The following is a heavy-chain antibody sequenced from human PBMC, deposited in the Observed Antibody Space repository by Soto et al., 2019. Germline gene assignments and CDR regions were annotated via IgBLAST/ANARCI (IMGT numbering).Heavy chain of an antibody. CDR3: AGEENHYDFWSGYQYGY. V-gene: IGHV3-30*03. Sequence: QVQLVESGGGVVQPGRSLRLSCAASGFTFSSYGMHWVRQAPGKGLEWVAVISYDGSNKYYADSVKGRFTISRDNSKNTLYLQMNSLRAEDTAVYYCAGEENHYDFWSGYQYGYWGQGTLVTVSS. D-gene: IGHD3-3*01. CDR2: ISYDGSNK. J-gene: IGHJ4*02. CDR1: GFTFSSYG.